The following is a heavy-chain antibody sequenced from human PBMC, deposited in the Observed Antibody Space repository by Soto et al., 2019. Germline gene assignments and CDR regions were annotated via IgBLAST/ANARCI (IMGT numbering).Heavy chain of an antibody. J-gene: IGHJ3*02. CDR1: GGSISSSSDY. CDR2: IYYSGST. CDR3: ARVNGIAAAGTVAFDI. D-gene: IGHD6-13*01. V-gene: IGHV4-39*07. Sequence: PSETLSLTCTVSGGSISSSSDYLGWIRQPPGKGLEWIGSIYYSGSTYYNPSLKSRVTISVDTSKNQFSLKLSSVTAADTAVYYCARVNGIAAAGTVAFDIWGQGTMVTVSS.